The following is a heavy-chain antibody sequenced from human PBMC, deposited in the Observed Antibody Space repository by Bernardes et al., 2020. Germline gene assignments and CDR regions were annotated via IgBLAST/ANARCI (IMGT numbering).Heavy chain of an antibody. CDR1: GGSFSGYS. D-gene: IGHD2-21*02. CDR3: ARGFTCGSDCYLQYYYFYYMDV. V-gene: IGHV4-34*01. Sequence: SETLSLTCAVYGGSFSGYSWTWIRQPPGKGLEWIGEVSHGGSTNYNPSLRSRVSISVDTSKNQFSLRLSSVTAADTAMYYCARGFTCGSDCYLQYYYFYYMDVWGKGTTVTVSS. CDR2: VSHGGST. J-gene: IGHJ6*03.